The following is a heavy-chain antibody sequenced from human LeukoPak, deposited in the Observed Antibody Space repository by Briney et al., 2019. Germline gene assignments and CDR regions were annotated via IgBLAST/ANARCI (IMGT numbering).Heavy chain of an antibody. V-gene: IGHV3-30*04. CDR3: ARGRGVVISAFDI. D-gene: IGHD3-22*01. CDR2: ISYDGSNK. Sequence: GRSLRLSCAASGFTFRNYAMHWVRQAPGKGLEWVAVISYDGSNKLYADSVKGRFTISRDNSKNSLYLQMSSLRAEDTAVYYCARGRGVVISAFDIWGQGTMVTVSS. J-gene: IGHJ3*02. CDR1: GFTFRNYA.